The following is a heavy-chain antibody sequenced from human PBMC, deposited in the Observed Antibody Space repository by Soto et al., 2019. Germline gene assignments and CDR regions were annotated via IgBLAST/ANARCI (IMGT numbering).Heavy chain of an antibody. CDR3: ARGYSGSYSAFDI. CDR2: IWYDGSNK. CDR1: GFTFSIYG. Sequence: GGSLRLSCAASGFTFSIYGMHWVRQAPGKGLEWVAVIWYDGSNKYYADSVKGRFTISRDNSKNTLYLQMNSLRAEDTAVYYCARGYSGSYSAFDIWGQGTMVT. V-gene: IGHV3-33*08. J-gene: IGHJ3*02. D-gene: IGHD1-26*01.